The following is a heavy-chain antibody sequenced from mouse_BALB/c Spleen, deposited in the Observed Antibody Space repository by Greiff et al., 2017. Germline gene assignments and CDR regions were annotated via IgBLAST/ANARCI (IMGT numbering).Heavy chain of an antibody. CDR1: GFNIKDYY. Sequence: VQLKQSGAELVRSGASVKLSCTASGFNIKDYYMHWVKQRPEQGLEWIGWIDPENGDTEYAPKFQGKATMTADTSSNTAYLQLSSLTSEDTAVYYCNLVRRVPYFDYWGQGTTRTVSS. V-gene: IGHV14-4*02. CDR3: NLVRRVPYFDY. J-gene: IGHJ2*01. D-gene: IGHD2-14*01. CDR2: IDPENGDT.